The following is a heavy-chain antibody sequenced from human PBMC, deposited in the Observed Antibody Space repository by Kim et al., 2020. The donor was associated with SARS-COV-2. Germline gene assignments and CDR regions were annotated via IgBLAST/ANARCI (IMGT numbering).Heavy chain of an antibody. D-gene: IGHD3-9*01. J-gene: IGHJ6*03. CDR2: ISGSGGST. CDR3: AKRADILTGYWYYYYYMDV. V-gene: IGHV3-23*01. Sequence: GGSLRLSCAASGFTFSSYAMSWVRQAPGKGLEWVSAISGSGGSTYYADSVKGRFTISRDNSKNTLYLQMNSLRAEDTAVYYCAKRADILTGYWYYYYYMDVWGEGTTVTVSS. CDR1: GFTFSSYA.